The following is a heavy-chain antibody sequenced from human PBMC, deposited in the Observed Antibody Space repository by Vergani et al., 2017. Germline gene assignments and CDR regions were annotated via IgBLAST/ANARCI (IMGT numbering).Heavy chain of an antibody. V-gene: IGHV5-10-1*03. J-gene: IGHJ6*02. CDR3: ARHGGSYYYYYGMDV. D-gene: IGHD1-26*01. Sequence: EVQLVQSGAEVKKPGESLRISCKGSGYSFTSYWISWVRQMPGKGLEWMGRIDPSDSYTNYSPSFQGHVTISADKSISTAYLQWSSLKASDTAMYYCARHGGSYYYYYGMDVWGQGTTVTVSS. CDR2: IDPSDSYT. CDR1: GYSFTSYW.